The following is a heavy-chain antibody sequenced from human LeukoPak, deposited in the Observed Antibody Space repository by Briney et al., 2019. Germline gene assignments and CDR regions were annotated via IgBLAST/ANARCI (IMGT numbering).Heavy chain of an antibody. J-gene: IGHJ5*02. V-gene: IGHV3-74*01. CDR3: ARGQTYCGGDCHNNWFDP. D-gene: IGHD2-21*02. Sequence: HPGGSLRLSCAASGFSLSTFWMHWVRRAPGKGLVWVSRIDYDGSTTTYADSVKGRFTISRDNSKNTLYLQMNSLRAEDTAVYYCARGQTYCGGDCHNNWFDPWGQGTLVTVSS. CDR2: IDYDGSTT. CDR1: GFSLSTFW.